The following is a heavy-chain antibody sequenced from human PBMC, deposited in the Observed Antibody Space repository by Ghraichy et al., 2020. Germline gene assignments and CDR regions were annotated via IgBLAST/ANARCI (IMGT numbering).Heavy chain of an antibody. D-gene: IGHD3-10*01. CDR2: INHSGST. CDR1: GGSFSGYY. V-gene: IGHV4-34*01. J-gene: IGHJ4*02. CDR3: ARTATYYYGSGSYYPLDY. Sequence: ETLSLTCAVYGGSFSGYYWSWIRQPPGKGLEWIGEINHSGSTNYNPSLKSRVTISVDTSKNQFSLKLSSVTAADTAVYYCARTATYYYGSGSYYPLDYWGQGTLVTVSS.